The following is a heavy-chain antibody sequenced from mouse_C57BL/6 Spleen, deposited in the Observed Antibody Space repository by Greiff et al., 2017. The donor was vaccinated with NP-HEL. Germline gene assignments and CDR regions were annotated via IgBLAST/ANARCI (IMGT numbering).Heavy chain of an antibody. V-gene: IGHV1-15*01. CDR1: GYTFTGYE. CDR2: IDPETGGT. Sequence: QVQLQQSGPELVRPGASVTLSCKASGYTFTGYEMHWVKQTPVHGLEWIGAIDPETGGTTYNQKFKGKAILTADKSSSTAYMELRSLTSEDSAVYYCTRDGGYWPFDYWGQGTTLTVSS. D-gene: IGHD2-3*01. CDR3: TRDGGYWPFDY. J-gene: IGHJ2*01.